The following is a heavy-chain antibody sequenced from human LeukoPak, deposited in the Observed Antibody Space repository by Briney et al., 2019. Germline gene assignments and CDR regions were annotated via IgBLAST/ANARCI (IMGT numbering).Heavy chain of an antibody. J-gene: IGHJ5*02. V-gene: IGHV3-48*02. CDR1: GFTFISYS. Sequence: HPGGSLRLPCAASGFTFISYSMSWVRQAPGKGLEWVSFIGGGSGSIIYYADSVKGRFTISRDNAKNSLFLQMDSLRDEDTALYYCARAMGTLARGAPFDPWGQGTLVTVSS. CDR3: ARAMGTLARGAPFDP. D-gene: IGHD3-10*01. CDR2: IGGGSGSII.